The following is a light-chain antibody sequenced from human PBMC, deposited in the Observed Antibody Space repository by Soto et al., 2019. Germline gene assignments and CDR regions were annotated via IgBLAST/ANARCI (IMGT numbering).Light chain of an antibody. CDR2: GAS. CDR1: QSVSSSY. V-gene: IGKV3-20*01. J-gene: IGKJ4*01. CDR3: QHYRTS. Sequence: EIVLTQSPGTLSLSPGGRATLSCRASQSVSSSYLAWYQQKPDQAPRQLIYGASSRATGIPASFSGSGSGTAFTLTITRQEREDFAVYYCQHYRTSFGGGTRVETK.